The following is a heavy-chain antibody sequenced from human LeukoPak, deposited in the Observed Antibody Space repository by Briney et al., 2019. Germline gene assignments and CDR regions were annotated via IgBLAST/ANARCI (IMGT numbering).Heavy chain of an antibody. CDR2: INHSGST. V-gene: IGHV4-34*01. CDR3: ARGSRGYSYGFYY. D-gene: IGHD5-18*01. Sequence: SETLSLTCAVYGGSFSGYYWSWIRQPPGKGLEWIWEINHSGSTNYNPSLKSRVTISVDTSKNQFSLKLSSVTAADTAVYYCARGSRGYSYGFYYWGQGTLVTVSS. J-gene: IGHJ4*02. CDR1: GGSFSGYY.